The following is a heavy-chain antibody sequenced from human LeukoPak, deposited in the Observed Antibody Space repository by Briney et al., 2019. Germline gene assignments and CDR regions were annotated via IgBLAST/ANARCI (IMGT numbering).Heavy chain of an antibody. CDR1: GYSFSDYW. CDR2: IYPDDSDT. D-gene: IGHD3-22*01. Sequence: GESLKISCKGSGYSFSDYWIGWVRQMPGKGLEWMGIIYPDDSDTKYSPSFQGQVTISADKSIGTAYLQWSSLKASDTAMYYCARRDFNSVYYQLDYWGQGTLVTVSS. J-gene: IGHJ4*02. CDR3: ARRDFNSVYYQLDY. V-gene: IGHV5-51*01.